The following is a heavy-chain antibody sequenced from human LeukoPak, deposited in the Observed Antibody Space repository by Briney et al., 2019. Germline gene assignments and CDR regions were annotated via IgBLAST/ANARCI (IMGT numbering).Heavy chain of an antibody. J-gene: IGHJ4*02. V-gene: IGHV1-3*01. CDR1: GYTFTSYA. CDR3: ARDAGTTVVTYYFDY. CDR2: INAGNGNT. D-gene: IGHD4-23*01. Sequence: ASVKVSCKASGYTFTSYAMHWVRQAPGQRLEWMGWINAGNGNTKYSQKFQGRVTITRDTSASTAYMELSSLRSEDTAVYYCARDAGTTVVTYYFDYWGQGTLVTVSS.